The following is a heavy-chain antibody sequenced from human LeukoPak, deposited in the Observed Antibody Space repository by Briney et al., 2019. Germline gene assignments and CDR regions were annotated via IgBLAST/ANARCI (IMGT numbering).Heavy chain of an antibody. CDR1: GYTFSSYG. D-gene: IGHD3-22*01. V-gene: IGHV1-18*01. CDR3: GRDVKSYCYNSSGYRWDY. CDR2: ISACNGNT. J-gene: IGHJ4*02. Sequence: ASVKVSCKASGYTFSSYGISWVRQAPGQGLEWMGWISACNGNTNYAQKLHGRATMTTDTSTSTAYMELRSLRSDDTAVYCCGRDVKSYCYNSSGYRWDYWGQGTLVTVSS.